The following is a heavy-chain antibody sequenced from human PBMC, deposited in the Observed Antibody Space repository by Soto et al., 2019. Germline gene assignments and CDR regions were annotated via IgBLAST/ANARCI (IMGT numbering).Heavy chain of an antibody. J-gene: IGHJ4*02. Sequence: SETLSLTCAVYGGSFSGYYWSWIRQPPGKGLEWIGEINHSGRTNYNPSLKSRVTISVDTSKNQFSLKLSSVTAADTAVYFCAREGGESSDGLYYFDSWGQGSLVTVSS. CDR1: GGSFSGYY. V-gene: IGHV4-34*01. CDR2: INHSGRT. CDR3: AREGGESSDGLYYFDS. D-gene: IGHD3-16*01.